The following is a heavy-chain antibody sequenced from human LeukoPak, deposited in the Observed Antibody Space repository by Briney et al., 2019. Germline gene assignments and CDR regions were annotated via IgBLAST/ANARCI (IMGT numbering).Heavy chain of an antibody. V-gene: IGHV1-24*01. Sequence: GASVKVSCKVSGYTLTELSMHWVRQAPGKGLEWMGGFDPEDGETIYAQKFQGRVTMTRDTSISTAYMELSRLRSDDTAVYYCARVGKVTRENWFDPWGQGTLVTVSS. CDR2: FDPEDGET. CDR3: ARVGKVTRENWFDP. D-gene: IGHD4-11*01. J-gene: IGHJ5*02. CDR1: GYTLTELS.